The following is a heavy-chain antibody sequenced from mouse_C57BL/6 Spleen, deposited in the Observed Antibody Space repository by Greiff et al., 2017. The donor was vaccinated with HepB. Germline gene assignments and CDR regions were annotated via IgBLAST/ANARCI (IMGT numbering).Heavy chain of an antibody. CDR1: GYAFTNYL. D-gene: IGHD2-4*01. Sequence: VQLKESGAELVRPGTSVKVSCKASGYAFTNYLIEWVKQRPGQGLEWIGVINPGSGGTNYNEKFKGKATLTADKSSSTAYMQLSSLTSEDSAVYFCARGRYDYSAWFAYWGQGTLVTVSA. V-gene: IGHV1-54*01. J-gene: IGHJ3*01. CDR2: INPGSGGT. CDR3: ARGRYDYSAWFAY.